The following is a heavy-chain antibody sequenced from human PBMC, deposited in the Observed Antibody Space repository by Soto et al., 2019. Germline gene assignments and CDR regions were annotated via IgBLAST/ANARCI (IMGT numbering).Heavy chain of an antibody. D-gene: IGHD1-1*01. J-gene: IGHJ4*02. CDR1: GFSISEYG. CDR2: FSGGRGGT. V-gene: IGHV3-23*01. CDR3: AKWNGVGDS. Sequence: EVQLLESGGGSVQPGGSLKLSCAVSGFSISEYGVTWVRQPPGKGLYWVSGFSGGRGGTFYADSVRGRFTISRDDSRNMVSRQMDSLGVEDTAVYYCAKWNGVGDSWGQGTLVTVSS.